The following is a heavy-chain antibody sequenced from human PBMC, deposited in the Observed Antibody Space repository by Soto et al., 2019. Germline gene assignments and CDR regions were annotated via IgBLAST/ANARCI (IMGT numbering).Heavy chain of an antibody. CDR1: GGSVSPYY. V-gene: IGHV4-59*02. J-gene: IGHJ6*03. CDR2: IYYSGKT. Sequence: PSETLSLTCTVPGGSVSPYYWSWIRQPPGKGLEWIGYIYYSGKTNYNPSLKSRVTISVDTSKNQFSLKLSSVTAADTAVYYCARLGSTRPYYYYMDVWGKGTTVTVSS. CDR3: ARLGSTRPYYYYMDV. D-gene: IGHD3-10*01.